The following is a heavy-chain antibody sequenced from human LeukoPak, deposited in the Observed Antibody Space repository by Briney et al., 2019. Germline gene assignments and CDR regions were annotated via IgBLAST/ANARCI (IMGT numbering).Heavy chain of an antibody. CDR3: AREREETYGSGSYTFDH. J-gene: IGHJ4*02. CDR2: INPNSGGT. D-gene: IGHD3-10*01. Sequence: ASVKVSCKASGGTFSSYAISWVRQAPGQGLEWMGWINPNSGGTNYAQKFQGRVTMTRDTSISTAYMELRSLRSDDTAVYYCAREREETYGSGSYTFDHWGQGTLVTVSS. V-gene: IGHV1-2*02. CDR1: GGTFSSYA.